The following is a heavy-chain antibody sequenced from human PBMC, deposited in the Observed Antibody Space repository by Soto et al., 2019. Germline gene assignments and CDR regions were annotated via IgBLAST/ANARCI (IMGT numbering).Heavy chain of an antibody. CDR3: AREGYCSSTSCYPNYYYMDV. V-gene: IGHV6-1*01. D-gene: IGHD2-2*01. CDR1: GDSVSSNSAA. J-gene: IGHJ6*03. Sequence: SQTLSLTCVISGDSVSSNSAAWNWIRQSPSRGLEWLGRTYYRSKWYNDYAVSVKSRITINPDTSKNQFSLQLNSVTPEDTAVYYCAREGYCSSTSCYPNYYYMDVWGKGSTVTGSS. CDR2: TYYRSKWYN.